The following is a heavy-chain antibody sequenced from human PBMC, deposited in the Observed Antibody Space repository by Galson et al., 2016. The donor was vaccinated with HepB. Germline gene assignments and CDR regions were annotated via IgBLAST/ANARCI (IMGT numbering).Heavy chain of an antibody. CDR1: GYTFTKYA. J-gene: IGHJ4*02. Sequence: SVKVSCKASGYTFTKYAINWVRQAPGQGLEWMGWINTKTGNPTYAQGFTGRFVFSLDTSVSTAYMQINSLKTEDTAIYFCARDAPSGGWDFDCWGQGTLVTVSS. CDR3: ARDAPSGGWDFDC. CDR2: INTKTGNP. D-gene: IGHD6-19*01. V-gene: IGHV7-4-1*02.